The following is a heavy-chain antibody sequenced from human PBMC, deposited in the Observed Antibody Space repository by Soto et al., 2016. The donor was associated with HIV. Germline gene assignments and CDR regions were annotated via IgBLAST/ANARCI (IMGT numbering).Heavy chain of an antibody. Sequence: EVQLVESGGGLVQPGGSLKLSCAVSGFIFSDCAIHWVRQASGKGLEWVGVVRTKAANTATEYAASVKGRFTISRDDSENTAYLQMNNLKTEDTAMYYCTRDSGTYNWLDPWGQGTPGSPSP. V-gene: IGHV3-73*01. J-gene: IGHJ5*02. CDR2: VRTKAANTAT. CDR3: TRDSGTYNWLDP. CDR1: GFIFSDCA. D-gene: IGHD1-26*01.